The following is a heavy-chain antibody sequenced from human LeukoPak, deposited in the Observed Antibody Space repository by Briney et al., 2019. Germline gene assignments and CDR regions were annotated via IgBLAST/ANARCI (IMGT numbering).Heavy chain of an antibody. CDR3: ARGRRSNYGDPVAYFDY. D-gene: IGHD4-17*01. J-gene: IGHJ4*02. V-gene: IGHV4-34*01. Sequence: SETLSLTCAVYGGSFSGYYWSWIRQPPGKGLEWIGEINHSGSTNYNPSLKRRVTISVDTSKNQFSLKLSSVTAADTAVYYCARGRRSNYGDPVAYFDYWGQGTLVTVSS. CDR2: INHSGST. CDR1: GGSFSGYY.